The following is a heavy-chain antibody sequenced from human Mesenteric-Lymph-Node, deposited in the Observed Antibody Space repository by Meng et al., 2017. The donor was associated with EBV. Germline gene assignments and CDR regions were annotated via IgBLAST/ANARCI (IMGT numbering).Heavy chain of an antibody. V-gene: IGHV4-30-2*01. CDR3: ARENDVLTGLDH. D-gene: IGHD3-9*01. J-gene: IGHJ4*02. Sequence: QLQLQESGSGLLMPSQTMSLTCTVSGDSITSSGYSWTWIRQPPGEALEWIGYISPRGSTYYNPSLKSRVTMSLDRSKNHFSLSLTSVTAADTAVYYCARENDVLTGLDHWGQGILVTVSS. CDR2: ISPRGST. CDR1: GDSITSSGYS.